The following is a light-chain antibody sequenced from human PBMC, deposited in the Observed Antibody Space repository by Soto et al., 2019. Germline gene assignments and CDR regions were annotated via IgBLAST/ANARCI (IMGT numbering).Light chain of an antibody. J-gene: IGKJ4*01. CDR3: MQSVQLPRT. CDR2: EVS. CDR1: QSLLGSDGKTY. V-gene: IGKV2D-29*01. Sequence: ESVMTQTPLSLSVTPGQPASISCKSSQSLLGSDGKTYLSWYLQKPGHPPQLLIFEVSNHFSGVSDRCSGSGSGTDFTLKISRVEAEDVGVYYCMQSVQLPRTFGGGTKVEIK.